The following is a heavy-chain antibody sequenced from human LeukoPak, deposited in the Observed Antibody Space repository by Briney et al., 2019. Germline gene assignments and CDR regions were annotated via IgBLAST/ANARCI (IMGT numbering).Heavy chain of an antibody. J-gene: IGHJ4*02. CDR1: GGSISSSY. CDR2: IHYIGST. CDR3: ARDLPQNEVITRDY. D-gene: IGHD3-16*02. Sequence: KPSETLSLTCTASGGSISSSYWSWIRQPPGKGLEWIGYIHYIGSTNYNPSLKSRVTISVDTSKNPYSLKLSSVTAADTAVYYCARDLPQNEVITRDYWGQGTLVTVSS. V-gene: IGHV4-59*01.